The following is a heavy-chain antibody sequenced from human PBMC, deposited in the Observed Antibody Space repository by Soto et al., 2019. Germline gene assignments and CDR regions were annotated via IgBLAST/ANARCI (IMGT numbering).Heavy chain of an antibody. Sequence: QVQLVESGGGVVQPGRSLRLSCAASGFTFSSHVMHWVRQAPGKGLEWVAVTSYDGGSKYYADSVKGRFTISRDNPKNTLYLQMDSLRGEDTAVYCCARDISGNYSVDYWGQGTLVTVSS. J-gene: IGHJ4*02. D-gene: IGHD1-26*01. CDR1: GFTFSSHV. V-gene: IGHV3-30-3*01. CDR3: ARDISGNYSVDY. CDR2: TSYDGGSK.